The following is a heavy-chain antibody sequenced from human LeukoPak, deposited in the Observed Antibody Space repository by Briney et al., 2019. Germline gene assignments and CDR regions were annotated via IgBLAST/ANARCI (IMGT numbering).Heavy chain of an antibody. CDR1: GYTFTSYG. Sequence: ASVKVSCKASGYTFTSYGISWVRQAPGQGLEWMGWISAYNGNTNFAQKLQGRVTMTTDTSTSTAYMELRSLRSDDTAVYYCASLYYYGSGSYYTSPYYFDYWGQGTLVTVSS. D-gene: IGHD3-10*01. CDR3: ASLYYYGSGSYYTSPYYFDY. J-gene: IGHJ4*02. CDR2: ISAYNGNT. V-gene: IGHV1-18*01.